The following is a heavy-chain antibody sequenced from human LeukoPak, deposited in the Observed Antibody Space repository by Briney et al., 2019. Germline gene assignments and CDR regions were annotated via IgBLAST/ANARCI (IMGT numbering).Heavy chain of an antibody. CDR1: EFSVGSNY. J-gene: IGHJ3*02. Sequence: PGGSLRLSCAASEFSVGSNYMTWVRQAPGKGLEWVSYISSSSSTIYYADSVKGRFTISRDNAKNSLYLQMNSLRAEDTAVYYCAREGGYDSSGYPLAFDIWGQGTMVTVSS. CDR2: ISSSSSTI. CDR3: AREGGYDSSGYPLAFDI. D-gene: IGHD3-22*01. V-gene: IGHV3-48*01.